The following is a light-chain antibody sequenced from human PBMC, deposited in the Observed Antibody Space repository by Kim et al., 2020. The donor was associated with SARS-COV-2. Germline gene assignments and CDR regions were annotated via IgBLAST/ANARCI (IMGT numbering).Light chain of an antibody. CDR3: SSYTSSSTVV. CDR2: DVS. Sequence: GQSITSSCTGTSSDVGGYNYVSWYQQHPGKAPKRMIYDVSNRPSGVSNRFSGSKAGNTASLTISGLQAEDEADYYCSSYTSSSTVVFGGGTQLTV. CDR1: SSDVGGYNY. V-gene: IGLV2-14*03. J-gene: IGLJ2*01.